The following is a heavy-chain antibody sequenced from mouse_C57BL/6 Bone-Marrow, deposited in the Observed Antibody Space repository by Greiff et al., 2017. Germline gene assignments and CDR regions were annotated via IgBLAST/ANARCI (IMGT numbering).Heavy chain of an antibody. D-gene: IGHD2-3*01. J-gene: IGHJ4*01. CDR2: IWSGGST. V-gene: IGHV2-4*01. CDR3: AKKDDGYSSYYYAMDY. Sequence: QVQLQQSGPGLVQPSQSLSITCTVSGFSLTSYGVHWVRQPPGKGLEWLGVIWSGGSTDYNAAFISRLSISKDNSKSQVFFKMNSLQADDTAIYYCAKKDDGYSSYYYAMDYWGQGTSVTVSS. CDR1: GFSLTSYG.